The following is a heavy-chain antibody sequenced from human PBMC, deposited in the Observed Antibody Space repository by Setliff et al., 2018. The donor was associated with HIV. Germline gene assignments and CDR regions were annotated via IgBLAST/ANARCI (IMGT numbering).Heavy chain of an antibody. J-gene: IGHJ3*02. Sequence: SETLSLTCTVSGGSISSSSYYWGWIRQPPGKGLEWIGSIYYSRSTYYNPSLKSRVTISVDTSKNQFSLKLSSVTAADTAVYYCARRQQLWLLYAFDIWGQGTMVTVSS. CDR1: GGSISSSSYY. V-gene: IGHV4-39*01. D-gene: IGHD5-18*01. CDR2: IYYSRST. CDR3: ARRQQLWLLYAFDI.